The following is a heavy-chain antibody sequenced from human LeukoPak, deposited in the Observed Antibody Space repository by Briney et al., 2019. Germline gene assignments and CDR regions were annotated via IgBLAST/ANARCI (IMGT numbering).Heavy chain of an antibody. Sequence: PSETLSLTCTVSGVSVSSGSYYWSWIRQPPGKGLEWIGYIYYSGSTNYNPSLKSRVTISIDTSKNQFSLELSSVTAADTAVYYCATHPPKLCTGGSCSDYWGQGTLVTVSS. CDR1: GVSVSSGSYY. CDR2: IYYSGST. CDR3: ATHPPKLCTGGSCSDY. J-gene: IGHJ4*02. V-gene: IGHV4-61*01. D-gene: IGHD2-15*01.